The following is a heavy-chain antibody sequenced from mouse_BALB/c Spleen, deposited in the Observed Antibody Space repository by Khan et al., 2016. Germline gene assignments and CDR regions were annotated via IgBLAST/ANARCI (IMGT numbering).Heavy chain of an antibody. CDR1: GFTFTDYY. Sequence: EVELVESGGGLVQPGGSLRLSCATSGFTFTDYYMSWVRQPPGKALEWLGFIRNKANGYTTEYSASVKGRFTISRDNSQSILYLQMNTLRAEDSATYYCARDRYGSSYDWYCDVWGAGTTVTVSS. V-gene: IGHV7-3*02. CDR2: IRNKANGYTT. D-gene: IGHD1-1*01. CDR3: ARDRYGSSYDWYCDV. J-gene: IGHJ1*01.